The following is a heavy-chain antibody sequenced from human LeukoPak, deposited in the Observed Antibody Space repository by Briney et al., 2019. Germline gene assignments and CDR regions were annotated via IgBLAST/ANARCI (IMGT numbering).Heavy chain of an antibody. J-gene: IGHJ1*01. D-gene: IGHD4-17*01. Sequence: GVSPRLSCVASGFTLSDYGMTWVRQRPGKGLEWVSSISKSGDRTYSADSVKGRFTTSRDNSKNTVYLQMSSLRAEDTAVYYCAKDPWTLDGDYGDTWGQAPWSPSL. CDR1: GFTLSDYG. CDR2: ISKSGDRT. CDR3: AKDPWTLDGDYGDT. V-gene: IGHV3-23*01.